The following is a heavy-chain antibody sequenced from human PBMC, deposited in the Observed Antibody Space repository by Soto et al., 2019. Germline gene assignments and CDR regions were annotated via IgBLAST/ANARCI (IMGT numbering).Heavy chain of an antibody. CDR1: GYTFTGYY. V-gene: IGHV1-2*04. CDR3: ARATKGYDFWSGYRYAFDI. Sequence: ASVKVSCKAPGYTFTGYYMHWVRQAPGQGLEWMGWINPNSGGTNYAQKFQGWATMTRDTSISTAYMELSRLRSDDTAVYYCARATKGYDFWSGYRYAFDIWGQGTMVTVSS. D-gene: IGHD3-3*01. J-gene: IGHJ3*02. CDR2: INPNSGGT.